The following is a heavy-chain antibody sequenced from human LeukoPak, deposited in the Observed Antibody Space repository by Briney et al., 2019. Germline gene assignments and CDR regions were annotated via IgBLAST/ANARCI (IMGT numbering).Heavy chain of an antibody. CDR2: IYYSGST. CDR1: GGSVSSGSYY. Sequence: SETLSLTCTVSGGSVSSGSYYWSWIQQPPGKGLEWIGYIYYSGSTNYNPSLKSRVTISVDTSKNQFSLKLSSVTAADTAVYFCARATPIAPDYWGQGTLVTVSS. V-gene: IGHV4-61*01. D-gene: IGHD6-13*01. CDR3: ARATPIAPDY. J-gene: IGHJ4*02.